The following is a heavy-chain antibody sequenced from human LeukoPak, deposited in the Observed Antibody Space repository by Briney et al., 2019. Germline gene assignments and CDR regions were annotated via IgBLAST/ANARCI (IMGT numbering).Heavy chain of an antibody. V-gene: IGHV3-23*01. Sequence: GGSLRLSCAASGFTFSSYGMIWVRKAPGKGLEWVSGVSGSGGNIYYADSVKGRFTISRDNSKNTLYLQMNSLRAEDTAVYYCAKSHMTTVTTIDCWGQGTLVTVSS. CDR3: AKSHMTTVTTIDC. CDR2: VSGSGGNI. CDR1: GFTFSSYG. J-gene: IGHJ4*02. D-gene: IGHD4-17*01.